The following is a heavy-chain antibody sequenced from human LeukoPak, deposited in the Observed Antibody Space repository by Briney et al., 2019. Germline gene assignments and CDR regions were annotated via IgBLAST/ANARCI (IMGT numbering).Heavy chain of an antibody. V-gene: IGHV3-23*01. D-gene: IGHD6-13*01. CDR1: GFTFSSYA. Sequence: GGSLRLSCAASGFTFSSYAMSWVRQAPGKGLDWVSGISGSDGSTYYADSVKGRFTISRDNSKDTLYLQMNSLRAEDTAVYYCAKERSGIPAAANYWGQGTLVTVS. CDR3: AKERSGIPAAANY. J-gene: IGHJ4*02. CDR2: ISGSDGST.